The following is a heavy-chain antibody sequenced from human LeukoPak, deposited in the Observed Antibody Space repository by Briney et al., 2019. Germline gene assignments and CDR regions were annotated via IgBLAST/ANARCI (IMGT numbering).Heavy chain of an antibody. CDR2: INLNSGGT. D-gene: IGHD3-22*01. Sequence: ASVKVSCKASGYTFTGYYMHWVGPAPGQGLAWMGWINLNSGGTNDAQQFQDRLTMTTEQFTRTAHMDAKRLRSDDHAVYYFSRDGVFSISGYYDTSGYGFDVWGQGTMVAVSS. V-gene: IGHV1-2*02. CDR3: SRDGVFSISGYYDTSGYGFDV. J-gene: IGHJ3*01. CDR1: GYTFTGYY.